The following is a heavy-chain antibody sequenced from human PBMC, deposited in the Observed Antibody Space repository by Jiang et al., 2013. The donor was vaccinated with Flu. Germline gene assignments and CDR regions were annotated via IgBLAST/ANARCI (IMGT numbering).Heavy chain of an antibody. Sequence: GQGLEWMGWISAYNGNTNYAQKLQGRVTMTTDTSTSTAYMELRSLRSDDTAVYYCAREAEYCSGGSCYRYYMDVWGKGTTVTVSS. CDR2: ISAYNGNT. D-gene: IGHD2-15*01. CDR3: AREAEYCSGGSCYRYYMDV. J-gene: IGHJ6*03. V-gene: IGHV1-18*01.